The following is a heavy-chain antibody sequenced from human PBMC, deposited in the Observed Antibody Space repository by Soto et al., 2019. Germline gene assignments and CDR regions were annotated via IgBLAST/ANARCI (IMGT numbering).Heavy chain of an antibody. V-gene: IGHV1-8*01. CDR1: GYTFTSYD. CDR3: ARRAETNGWNGFGADKYYFDF. CDR2: MNPNTGNS. D-gene: IGHD1-1*01. Sequence: ASVKVSCKASGYTFTSYDIYWVRQATGQGLEWMGWMNPNTGNSGYAQKFQGRVTMTSDTSISTAHMELSSLRSEDTAVYYCARRAETNGWNGFGADKYYFDFWGQGTLVTVAS. J-gene: IGHJ4*02.